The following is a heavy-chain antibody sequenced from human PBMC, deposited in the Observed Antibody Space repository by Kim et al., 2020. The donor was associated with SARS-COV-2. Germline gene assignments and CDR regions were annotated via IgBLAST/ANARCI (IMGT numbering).Heavy chain of an antibody. Sequence: NDYAVSVKSRITINLDTSKNQFSLQLNSVTPDDTAVYYCARDLDFRKIDYWGQGTLVTVSS. CDR3: ARDLDFRKIDY. J-gene: IGHJ4*02. CDR2: N. V-gene: IGHV6-1*01.